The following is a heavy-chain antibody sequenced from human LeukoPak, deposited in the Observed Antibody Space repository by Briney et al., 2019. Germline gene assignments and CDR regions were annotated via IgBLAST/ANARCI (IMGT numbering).Heavy chain of an antibody. V-gene: IGHV1-69*10. Sequence: SVKVSCKASGGTFSTYPISWVRQAPGQGLEWMGGIIPIVGIANYAQKFRGRVTITANKSTNTAYMELSSLRSEDTAVYYCAGDGEMAAIYFDYWGQGTLVTVSS. CDR1: GGTFSTYP. CDR3: AGDGEMAAIYFDY. CDR2: IIPIVGIA. D-gene: IGHD5-24*01. J-gene: IGHJ4*02.